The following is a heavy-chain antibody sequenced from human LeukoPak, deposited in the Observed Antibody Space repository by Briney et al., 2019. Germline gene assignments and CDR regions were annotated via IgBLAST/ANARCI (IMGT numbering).Heavy chain of an antibody. D-gene: IGHD5-18*01. CDR3: ARDRIPSD. CDR1: GASISTYY. Sequence: SETLSLTCTVSGASISTYYWSWIRQPPGKGLEWIVYIHSSGTTNNSPSLKSRVTISVDTSKNQLSLRLSSVSTADTAVYYCARDRIPSDWGQGTLVTVSS. J-gene: IGHJ4*02. CDR2: IHSSGTT. V-gene: IGHV4-59*01.